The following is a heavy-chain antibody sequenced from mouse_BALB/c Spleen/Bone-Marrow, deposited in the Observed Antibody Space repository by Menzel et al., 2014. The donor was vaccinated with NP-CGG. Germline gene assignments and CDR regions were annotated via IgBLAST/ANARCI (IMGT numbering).Heavy chain of an antibody. D-gene: IGHD2-14*01. Sequence: EVKLVESGGGLVEPGGSLKLSCAASGFTLIAYTMSWVRQTPEKRLEWVAYINNGGGSTYYPDTVKGRFTISRDNAKNTLYLQMSSLKSEDTAMYYCARHGEERPVLAMDYWGQGTSVTVSS. CDR2: INNGGGST. J-gene: IGHJ4*01. V-gene: IGHV5-12-2*01. CDR3: ARHGEERPVLAMDY. CDR1: GFTLIAYT.